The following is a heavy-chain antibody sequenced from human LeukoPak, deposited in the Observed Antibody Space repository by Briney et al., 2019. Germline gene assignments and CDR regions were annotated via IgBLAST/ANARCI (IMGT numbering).Heavy chain of an antibody. Sequence: GGSLRLSCAASGFTFSNYWMSWVRQAPGKGLEWVANIKQDGSEKYYVDSVRGRFTVSRDNADNSLYLQMSSLRAEDTAKYYCARDLSPMSSGSYGRSYYFDYWGQGTLVTVSS. CDR1: GFTFSNYW. J-gene: IGHJ4*02. CDR2: IKQDGSEK. CDR3: ARDLSPMSSGSYGRSYYFDY. D-gene: IGHD1-26*01. V-gene: IGHV3-7*01.